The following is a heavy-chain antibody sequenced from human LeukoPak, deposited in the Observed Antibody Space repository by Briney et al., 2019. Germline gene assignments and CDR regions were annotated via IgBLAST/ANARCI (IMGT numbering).Heavy chain of an antibody. Sequence: GGSLRLSCEASGFTFTTYSMNWVRQAPGKGLEWVSYISSSSNTIYYADSVKGRFTISRDNAKNSLYLQMNSLRAEDTAVYYCARDFFMTPDYWGQGTLVTVSS. V-gene: IGHV3-48*01. J-gene: IGHJ4*02. D-gene: IGHD3-16*01. CDR1: GFTFTTYS. CDR3: ARDFFMTPDY. CDR2: ISSSSNTI.